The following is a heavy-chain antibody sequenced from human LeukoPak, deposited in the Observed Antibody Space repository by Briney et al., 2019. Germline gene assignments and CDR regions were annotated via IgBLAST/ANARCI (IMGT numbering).Heavy chain of an antibody. CDR3: ARVDDLDAFDI. J-gene: IGHJ3*02. V-gene: IGHV3-74*01. CDR1: GFTFSSNW. Sequence: PGGSLRLSCAASGFTFSSNWMHWVRQAPGKGLVWVSRINEDGSTTNYADSVKGRFTISRDNSKNTLYLQMNSLRPEDTAIYYCARVDDLDAFDIWGQGTMVTVSS. CDR2: INEDGSTT. D-gene: IGHD2-2*03.